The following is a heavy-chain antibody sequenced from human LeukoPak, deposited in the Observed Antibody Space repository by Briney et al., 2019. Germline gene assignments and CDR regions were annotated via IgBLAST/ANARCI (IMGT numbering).Heavy chain of an antibody. CDR3: ASSGFGTWGAFDI. CDR2: IIPIFGTA. J-gene: IGHJ3*02. V-gene: IGHV1-69*06. CDR1: GGTFSSYA. Sequence: SVKVSCKASGGTFSSYAISWVRQAPGQGLEWMGGIIPIFGTANYAQKIQGRVTITADKSTSTAYMELSSLRAEDTAVYYCASSGFGTWGAFDIWGQGTMVTVSS. D-gene: IGHD1-14*01.